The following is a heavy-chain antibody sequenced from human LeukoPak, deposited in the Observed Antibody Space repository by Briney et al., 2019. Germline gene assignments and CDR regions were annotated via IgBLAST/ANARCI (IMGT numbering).Heavy chain of an antibody. CDR1: GFTFSNAW. J-gene: IGHJ4*02. CDR3: ATRAGSFSSNY. Sequence: GGSLRLSCAASGFTFSNAWMAWVRQSPGKGLEWFGRIKSKTDGETTDYAAPVKGRFTISRDDSKNTLYVQMNSLKTDDTAVYYCATRAGSFSSNYWGQGTLVTVSS. D-gene: IGHD2-15*01. V-gene: IGHV3-15*01. CDR2: IKSKTDGETT.